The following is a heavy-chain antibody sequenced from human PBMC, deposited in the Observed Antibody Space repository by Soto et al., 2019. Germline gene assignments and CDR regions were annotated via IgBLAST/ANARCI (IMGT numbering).Heavy chain of an antibody. CDR2: INHSGST. J-gene: IGHJ4*02. CDR1: GGSFSGYY. Sequence: QVQLQQWGAGLLKPSETLSLTCAVYGGSFSGYYWTWIRQPPGKGLEWIREINHSGSTNYNPSLKRRVTISVDTSKNQSPLMLSSGTAADTAVYYCASGYGSNFDYCGQGTLVTVSS. D-gene: IGHD6-19*01. V-gene: IGHV4-34*01. CDR3: ASGYGSNFDY.